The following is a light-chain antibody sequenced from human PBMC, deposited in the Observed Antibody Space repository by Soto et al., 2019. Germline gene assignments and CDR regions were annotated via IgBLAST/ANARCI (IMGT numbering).Light chain of an antibody. CDR1: QSISNW. V-gene: IGKV1-5*01. Sequence: IQLTQSPSTLPASVGDRVTLTCRASQSISNWLAWYQQKPGTAPKLLIYHASILETAVPTRFSGNGSGTEFTLTISSLQPGDVATYYCQQYNIYSFGQGSRVEIK. CDR3: QQYNIYS. J-gene: IGKJ1*01. CDR2: HAS.